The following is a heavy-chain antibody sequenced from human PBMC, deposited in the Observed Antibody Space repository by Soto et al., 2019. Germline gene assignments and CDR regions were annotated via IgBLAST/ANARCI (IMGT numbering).Heavy chain of an antibody. V-gene: IGHV3-48*02. J-gene: IGHJ3*02. CDR3: AREGSQTKFAFDI. CDR2: IRSSSSGI. Sequence: EVQLVESGGGLVQPGGSLRLSCAASGFTFSSYSMNWVRQAPGKGLEWVSYIRSSSSGIYYADSVKGRFTISRDNAKNSLYLQMNSLRDEDTAVYYCAREGSQTKFAFDIWGQGTMVTVSS. CDR1: GFTFSSYS. D-gene: IGHD2-8*01.